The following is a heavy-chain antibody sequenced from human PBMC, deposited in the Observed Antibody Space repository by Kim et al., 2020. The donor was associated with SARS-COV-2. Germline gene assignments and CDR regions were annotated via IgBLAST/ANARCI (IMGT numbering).Heavy chain of an antibody. Sequence: ADSVLDRFTISRDNAKNILFQQTNSLRAEDTAIYYCTRERCDQHPGHAFDIWGQGTMVTVSS. V-gene: IGHV3-74*01. CDR3: TRERCDQHPGHAFDI. J-gene: IGHJ3*02.